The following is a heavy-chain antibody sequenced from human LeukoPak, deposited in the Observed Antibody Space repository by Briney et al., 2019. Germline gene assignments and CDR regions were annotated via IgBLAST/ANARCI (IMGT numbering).Heavy chain of an antibody. V-gene: IGHV1-8*01. CDR2: VNPKRGNT. Sequence: GASVKVSCKASGYTFNNYDVNWVRQASGQGLEWMGWVNPKRGNTGYAQSFQGRVTMTRNTSISTAYMELSSLGSEDTAVYYCARARENSYASGTYRPYYFNCWGQGTLVTVSS. J-gene: IGHJ4*02. CDR1: GYTFNNYD. D-gene: IGHD3-10*01. CDR3: ARARENSYASGTYRPYYFNC.